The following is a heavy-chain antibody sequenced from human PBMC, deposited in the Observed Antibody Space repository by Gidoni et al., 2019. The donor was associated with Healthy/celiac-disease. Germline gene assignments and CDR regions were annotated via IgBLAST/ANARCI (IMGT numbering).Heavy chain of an antibody. D-gene: IGHD4-17*01. J-gene: IGHJ4*02. CDR1: GGSISSSSYY. CDR3: ARGGDDYGDLSFDY. CDR2: IYYSGST. Sequence: QLQLQESGPGLVKPSETLSLTCTVSGGSISSSSYYWGWIRPPPGKGLEWIGSIYYSGSTYYHPSLKSRVTISVDTSKNQFSLKLSSVTAADTAVYYCARGGDDYGDLSFDYWGQGTLVTVSS. V-gene: IGHV4-39*07.